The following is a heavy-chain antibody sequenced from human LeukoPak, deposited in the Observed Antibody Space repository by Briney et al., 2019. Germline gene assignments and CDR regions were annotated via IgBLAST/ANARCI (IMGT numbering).Heavy chain of an antibody. Sequence: PGGSLRLSCAASGFTFSDHYMDWVRQAPGKGLEWVGRTRNKANSYTTEYAASVKSRFTISRDDSKNSLYLQMNSLKTEDTAVYYCARDRGFGERDAFDIWGQGTMVTVSS. V-gene: IGHV3-72*01. D-gene: IGHD3-10*01. CDR3: ARDRGFGERDAFDI. J-gene: IGHJ3*02. CDR2: TRNKANSYTT. CDR1: GFTFSDHY.